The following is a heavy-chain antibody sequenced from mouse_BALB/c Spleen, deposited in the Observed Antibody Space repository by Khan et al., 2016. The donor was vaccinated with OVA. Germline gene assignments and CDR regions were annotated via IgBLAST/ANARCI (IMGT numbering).Heavy chain of an antibody. Sequence: VQLQQSGTVLARPGASVKMSCKASGYTFTSYWMHWVKQRPGQGLEGIGAIYPGNSDTNYNQKFKGKAKLNAVTSTSTAYLELNSLTNEDSAVYYCTRNGFGNYESWDYWGQGTTLTVSS. CDR1: GYTFTSYW. CDR3: TRNGFGNYESWDY. CDR2: IYPGNSDT. D-gene: IGHD2-1*01. V-gene: IGHV1-5*01. J-gene: IGHJ2*01.